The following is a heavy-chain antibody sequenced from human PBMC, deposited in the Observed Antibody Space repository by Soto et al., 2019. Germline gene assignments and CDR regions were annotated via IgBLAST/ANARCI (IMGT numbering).Heavy chain of an antibody. Sequence: GASVKVSCKASGYTFTSHYMHWVRQAPGQGLEWMGIINPSGGSTIYAQEFQGRVSMTRDTSTSTVYMELSSLRSEDTAVYYCARDGCGSTSCFNPWGQGILVTVSS. CDR2: INPSGGST. CDR3: ARDGCGSTSCFNP. V-gene: IGHV1-46*01. D-gene: IGHD2-2*01. J-gene: IGHJ5*02. CDR1: GYTFTSHY.